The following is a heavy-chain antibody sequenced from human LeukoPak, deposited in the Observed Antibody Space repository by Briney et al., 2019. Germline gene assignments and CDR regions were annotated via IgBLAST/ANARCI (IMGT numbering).Heavy chain of an antibody. V-gene: IGHV3-23*01. CDR3: AEDPILTGFYNDGR. D-gene: IGHD3-9*01. CDR2: INDGGGIV. Sequence: GGTLRLSCAASEFTFANYAMTWVRQAPGKGLQWVSSINDGGGIVYYDDSVKGRFTISRDNSKNTLYLEMNSLRAEDTARYFCAEDPILTGFYNDGRWGQGTLVIVSS. J-gene: IGHJ4*02. CDR1: EFTFANYA.